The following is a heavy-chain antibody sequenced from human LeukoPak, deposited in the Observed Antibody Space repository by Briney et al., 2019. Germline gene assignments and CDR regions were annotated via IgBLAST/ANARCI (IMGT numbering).Heavy chain of an antibody. V-gene: IGHV1-18*01. J-gene: IGHJ4*02. D-gene: IGHD4-17*01. Sequence: ASVKVSCTASGYTLTSYGISWVRQAPGQGLEWMGWISAYNGNTNYAQKLQGRVTMTTDTSTSTAYMELRSLRSDDTAVYYCARDTTYGDHGGYWGQGTLVTVSS. CDR2: ISAYNGNT. CDR3: ARDTTYGDHGGY. CDR1: GYTLTSYG.